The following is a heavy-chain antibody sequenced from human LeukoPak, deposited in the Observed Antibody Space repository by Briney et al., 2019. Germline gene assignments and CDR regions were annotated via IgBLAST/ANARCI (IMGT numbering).Heavy chain of an antibody. CDR1: GLTFSSYS. CDR3: ARDSPQALAILHAFDI. CDR2: ISSSSSTI. V-gene: IGHV3-48*01. J-gene: IGHJ3*02. Sequence: GGSLRLSCAVSGLTFSSYSFNWVRQAPGKGLEWVSKISSSSSTIYYADSVKGRFTISRDNAKNSLYLQMNSLRAEDTAVYYCARDSPQALAILHAFDIWGHGTMVTVSS. D-gene: IGHD5-12*01.